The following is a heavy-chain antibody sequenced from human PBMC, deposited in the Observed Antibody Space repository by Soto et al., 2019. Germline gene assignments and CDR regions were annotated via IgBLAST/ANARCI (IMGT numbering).Heavy chain of an antibody. J-gene: IGHJ4*02. V-gene: IGHV2-26*01. CDR3: ARMVRIVGATYYFDQ. Sequence: SGATLVNPTETLTLTCTVSGFSRSDARMGGSWIRQPPGKALEWLGYILSNDETSYSTSLKSSLTISKDTSKSQVVLTMTNMDPVDTGTYYCARMVRIVGATYYFDQWGQGXPVTVSS. CDR1: GFSRSDARMG. CDR2: ILSNDET. D-gene: IGHD1-26*01.